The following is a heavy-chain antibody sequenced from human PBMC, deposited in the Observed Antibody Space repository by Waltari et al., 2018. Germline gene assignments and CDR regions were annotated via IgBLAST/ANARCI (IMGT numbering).Heavy chain of an antibody. V-gene: IGHV1-2*02. Sequence: QVQLVQSGAEVKKPGASVKVSCKASGYTFTGSYMHWVRQAPGQGLEWMGWINPNSGGTNYAQKFQGRVTMTRDTSISTAYMELSRLRSDDTAVYYCARPSIAAADINWFDPWGQGTLVTVSS. CDR1: GYTFTGSY. CDR3: ARPSIAAADINWFDP. D-gene: IGHD6-13*01. J-gene: IGHJ5*02. CDR2: INPNSGGT.